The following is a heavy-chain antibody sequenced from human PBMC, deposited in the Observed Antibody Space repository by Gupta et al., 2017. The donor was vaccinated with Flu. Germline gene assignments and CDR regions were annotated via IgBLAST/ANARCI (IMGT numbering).Heavy chain of an antibody. J-gene: IGHJ5*02. CDR2: ISADTANT. V-gene: IGHV1-18*01. D-gene: IGHD2-15*01. Sequence: QAQLVQSGAEVKKPGASVKVSCKASDYTFTSYSITWVRQAPGQGLEWMGWISADTANTNYAQHLQDRVTLTTDTSTNTAYMEMTSLTSDDTAVYYCARSPPLQYSSGLDPWGQGTLVTVSS. CDR1: DYTFTSYS. CDR3: ARSPPLQYSSGLDP.